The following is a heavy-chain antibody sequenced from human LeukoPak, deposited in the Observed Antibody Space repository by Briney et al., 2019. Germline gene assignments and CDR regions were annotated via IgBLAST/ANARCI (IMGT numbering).Heavy chain of an antibody. CDR2: ISSSSSYI. D-gene: IGHD6-19*01. J-gene: IGHJ4*02. CDR1: GFTFSSYS. Sequence: PGGSLRLSCAASGFTFSSYSMNWVRQAPGKGLGWVSSISSSSSYIYCAASVKGRFAISRDNAKNSLYLQMNSLRAEDTAVYYCARASRIAVAGESYWGQGTLVTVSS. CDR3: ARASRIAVAGESY. V-gene: IGHV3-21*01.